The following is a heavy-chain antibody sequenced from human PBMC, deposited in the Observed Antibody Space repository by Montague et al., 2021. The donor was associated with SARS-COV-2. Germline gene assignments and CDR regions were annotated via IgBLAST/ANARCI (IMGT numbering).Heavy chain of an antibody. V-gene: IGHV4-38-2*02. J-gene: IGHJ3*02. CDR2: IYHSGTT. CDR3: VSEKAGGLRNVFDI. CDR1: GFSIGSSDY. Sequence: SETLSLTCTVSGFSIGSSDYLGWFRHHPRKGLEWLMGIYHSGTTSYNPSLQSRLTMSLDTSTNKFSLWLTSVTAADTAVFFCVSEKAGGLRNVFDIWGQGTTVTVSS.